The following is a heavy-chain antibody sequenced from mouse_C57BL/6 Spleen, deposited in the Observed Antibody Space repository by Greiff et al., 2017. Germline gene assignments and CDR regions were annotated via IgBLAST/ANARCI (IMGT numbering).Heavy chain of an antibody. CDR3: ARNVGGYYYAMDD. CDR2: ISSGSSTI. V-gene: IGHV5-17*01. Sequence: EVMLVESGGGLVKPGGSLKLSCAASGFTFSDYGMHWVRQAPEKGLEWVAYISSGSSTIYYADTVKGRFTISRDNAKNTLFLQMTSLRSEDTAMYYCARNVGGYYYAMDDWGQGTSVTVSS. CDR1: GFTFSDYG. J-gene: IGHJ4*01.